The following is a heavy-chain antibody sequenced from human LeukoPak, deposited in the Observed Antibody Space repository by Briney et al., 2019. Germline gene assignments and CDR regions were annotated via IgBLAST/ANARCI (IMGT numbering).Heavy chain of an antibody. CDR1: GGSFSGYY. D-gene: IGHD6-13*01. CDR3: ARSGSWDPYFDY. Sequence: SETLSLTCTVYGGSFSGYYWSWIRQPPGKGLEWIGEINHSGSTNYNPSLKSRVTISVDTSKNQFSLKLSSVTAADTAVYYCARSGSWDPYFDYWGQGTLVTVSS. CDR2: INHSGST. J-gene: IGHJ4*02. V-gene: IGHV4-34*01.